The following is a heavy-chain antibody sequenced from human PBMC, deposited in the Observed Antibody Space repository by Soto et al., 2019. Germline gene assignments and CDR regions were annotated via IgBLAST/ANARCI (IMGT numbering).Heavy chain of an antibody. CDR1: GFTFSSYS. CDR3: ARDNDDSSGYYLDDAFDI. Sequence: GGSLRLSCAASGFTFSSYSMNWVRQAPGKGLEWVSSISSSSSYIYYADSVKGRFTISRDNAKNSLYLQMNSLRAEDTAVYYCARDNDDSSGYYLDDAFDIWGQGTMVTVSS. CDR2: ISSSSSYI. J-gene: IGHJ3*02. V-gene: IGHV3-21*01. D-gene: IGHD3-22*01.